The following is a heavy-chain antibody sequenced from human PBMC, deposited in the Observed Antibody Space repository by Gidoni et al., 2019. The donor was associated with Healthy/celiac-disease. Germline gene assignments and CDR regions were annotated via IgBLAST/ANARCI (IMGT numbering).Heavy chain of an antibody. V-gene: IGHV1-2*04. D-gene: IGHD4-17*01. CDR1: GYPFTGYY. CDR3: ARTDYGDSLGGYYYYGMDV. Sequence: QVQLVQSGAEVKKPGASVTVSCTASGYPFTGYYMHWVRQAPGQGLEWMGWINPNSGGTNYAQKFQGWVTMTRDTSISTAYMELSRLRSDDTAVYYCARTDYGDSLGGYYYYGMDVWGQGTTVTVSS. CDR2: INPNSGGT. J-gene: IGHJ6*02.